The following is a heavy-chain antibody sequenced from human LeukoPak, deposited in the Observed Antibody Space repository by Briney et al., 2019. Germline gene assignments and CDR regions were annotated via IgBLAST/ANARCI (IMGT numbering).Heavy chain of an antibody. CDR3: AKDFYGDLYYYGMDV. CDR2: ISYDGGNK. V-gene: IGHV3-30*18. Sequence: GGSLRLSCAASGFTFSSYGMHWVRQAPGKGLEWVAVISYDGGNKYYADSVKGRFTISRDNSKNTLYLQMNSLRAEDTAVYYCAKDFYGDLYYYGMDVWGQGTTVTVSS. CDR1: GFTFSSYG. D-gene: IGHD4-17*01. J-gene: IGHJ6*02.